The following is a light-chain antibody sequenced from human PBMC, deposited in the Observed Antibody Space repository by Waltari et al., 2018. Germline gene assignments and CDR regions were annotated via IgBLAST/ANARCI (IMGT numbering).Light chain of an antibody. V-gene: IGLV2-23*01. CDR3: CSYAGSFTLV. Sequence: QSALTQPASVSGSPGQSITTPCTGTRSDVGSYNLVSWYQEHPGKAPKLMIYEDSKRPSGVSNRFSGSKSGNTASLTISGLQAEDEADYYCCSYAGSFTLVFGGGTKLTVL. CDR2: EDS. CDR1: RSDVGSYNL. J-gene: IGLJ2*01.